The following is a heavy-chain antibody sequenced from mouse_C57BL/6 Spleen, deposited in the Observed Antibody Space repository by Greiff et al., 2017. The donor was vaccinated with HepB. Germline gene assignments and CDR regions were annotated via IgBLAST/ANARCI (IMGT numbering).Heavy chain of an antibody. D-gene: IGHD1-1*01. V-gene: IGHV1-42*01. J-gene: IGHJ4*01. CDR2: INPSTGGT. Sequence: VQLQQSGPVLVKPGPSVKISCKASGYSFTGYYMNWVKQSPEKSLEWIGEINPSTGGTTYNQKFKGKATLTVDKSSSTAYMQRKSLTSEDSAVYYCASLYYYGSSLPYAMDYWGQGTSVTVSS. CDR3: ASLYYYGSSLPYAMDY. CDR1: GYSFTGYY.